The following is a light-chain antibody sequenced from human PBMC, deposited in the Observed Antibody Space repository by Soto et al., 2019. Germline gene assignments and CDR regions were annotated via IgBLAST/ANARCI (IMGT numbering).Light chain of an antibody. CDR3: QQRTNWPFT. J-gene: IGKJ4*01. Sequence: VLTQSPATLSLSPGERATLSCRASQSVSSYLAWYQQKPGQAPRLLIYDTSNKATGIPARFSGSGSGTDFTLTISSLEPEDFAIYYCQQRTNWPFTFGGGTKVEIK. CDR1: QSVSSY. V-gene: IGKV3-11*01. CDR2: DTS.